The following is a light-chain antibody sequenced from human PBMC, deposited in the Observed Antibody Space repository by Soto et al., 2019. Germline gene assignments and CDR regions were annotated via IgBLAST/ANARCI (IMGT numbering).Light chain of an antibody. J-gene: IGKJ2*01. CDR3: QQYGSSPPYT. Sequence: ESVLTQSPGTLSLSPGERATLSCRASQSVGSSYLAWYQQKPGQAPRLLIYGASSRATGIPDKFSGSGSGTDFTLTISRLEPEDFAAYYCQQYGSSPPYTFGQGTKLEIK. CDR2: GAS. V-gene: IGKV3-20*01. CDR1: QSVGSSY.